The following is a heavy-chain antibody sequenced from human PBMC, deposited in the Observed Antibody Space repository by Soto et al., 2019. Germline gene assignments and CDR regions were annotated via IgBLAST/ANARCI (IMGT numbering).Heavy chain of an antibody. CDR2: ISAYNGNT. D-gene: IGHD3-10*01. J-gene: IGHJ5*02. CDR1: GYTFTSYG. CDR3: ARVVGGSGRYDWFDP. Sequence: ASVKVSCKASGYTFTSYGISWVRQAPGQGLEWMGWISAYNGNTNYAQKLQGRVTMTTDTSTSTAYMELRSLRSDDTAVYYCARVVGGSGRYDWFDPWGQGTLVTVSS. V-gene: IGHV1-18*01.